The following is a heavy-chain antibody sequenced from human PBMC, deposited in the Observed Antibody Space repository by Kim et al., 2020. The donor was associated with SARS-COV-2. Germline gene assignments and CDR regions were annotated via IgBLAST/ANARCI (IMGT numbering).Heavy chain of an antibody. CDR1: GGTFSSYA. D-gene: IGHD6-19*01. CDR3: ARDRMPEQWLVNYYYYYMDV. V-gene: IGHV1-69*04. J-gene: IGHJ6*03. Sequence: SVKVSCKASGGTFSSYAISWVRQAPGQGLEWMGRIIPIFGIANYAQKFQGRVTITADKSTSTAYMELSSLRSEDTAVYYCARDRMPEQWLVNYYYYYMDVCGKGTTVTVSS. CDR2: IIPIFGIA.